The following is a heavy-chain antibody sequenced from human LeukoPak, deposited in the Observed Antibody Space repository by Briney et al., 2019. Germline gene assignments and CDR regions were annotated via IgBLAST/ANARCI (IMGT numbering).Heavy chain of an antibody. CDR3: ATEGMPDSLRPFDV. J-gene: IGHJ3*01. CDR1: VFTFRNFW. Sequence: PGGSLRLSSTASVFTFRNFWVRWVRQAPGKGLEWVANINRDGSESYYVDSVKGRFTVSRDNAKNSLFLQVHSLRAEDTAVYFCATEGMPDSLRPFDVWGQGTLVTVSS. V-gene: IGHV3-7*01. D-gene: IGHD3-16*01. CDR2: INRDGSES.